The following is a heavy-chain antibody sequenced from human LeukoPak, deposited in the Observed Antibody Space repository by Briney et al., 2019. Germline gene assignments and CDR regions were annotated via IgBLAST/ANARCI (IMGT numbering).Heavy chain of an antibody. D-gene: IGHD3-22*01. Sequence: ASVKVSCKASGYTFTGYYMHWVRQAPGQGLEWMGWINPNSGGTNYAQKFQGRVTMTRDTSISTAYMELRSLRSDDTAVYYCARVDYYDSSASLLDYWGQGTLVTVSS. V-gene: IGHV1-2*02. J-gene: IGHJ4*02. CDR3: ARVDYYDSSASLLDY. CDR1: GYTFTGYY. CDR2: INPNSGGT.